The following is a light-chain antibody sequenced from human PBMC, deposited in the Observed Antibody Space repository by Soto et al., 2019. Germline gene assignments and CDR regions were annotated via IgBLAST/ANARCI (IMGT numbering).Light chain of an antibody. CDR3: QQYGSSLI. V-gene: IGKV3-20*01. J-gene: IGKJ5*01. Sequence: IVMTQSPATRSVSPVESATLSCRATQTILTNLAWYQHKPGQAPRFLIYGASTRPTGIPDRFSGSGSGTDFPLTISRLEPEDFAVYYCQQYGSSLIFGQGTRLEN. CDR1: QTILTN. CDR2: GAS.